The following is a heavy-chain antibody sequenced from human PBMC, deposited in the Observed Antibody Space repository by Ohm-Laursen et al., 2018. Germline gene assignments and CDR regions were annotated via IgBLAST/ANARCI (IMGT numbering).Heavy chain of an antibody. Sequence: SLRLSCAAFGFTFSSYSMNWVRQAPGKGLEWVSGISWNSGSIGYADSVKGRFTISRDNAKNSLYLQMNSLRAEDTALYYCARSWELLTEFDYWGQGTLVTVSS. J-gene: IGHJ4*02. CDR3: ARSWELLTEFDY. D-gene: IGHD1-26*01. CDR2: ISWNSGSI. V-gene: IGHV3-9*01. CDR1: GFTFSSYS.